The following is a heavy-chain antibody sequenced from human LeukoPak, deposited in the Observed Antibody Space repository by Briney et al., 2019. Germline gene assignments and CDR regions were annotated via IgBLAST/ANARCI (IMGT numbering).Heavy chain of an antibody. D-gene: IGHD4-17*01. J-gene: IGHJ3*01. CDR3: AKGGASVTDAPHGDVVTTTLDGFDL. CDR2: VSGSGGHT. Sequence: PGGSLRLSCVASGFAFSTFPMSWVRQAPGKGLEWGSAVSGSGGHTFYLDSAKGRVTIYRDNSKKTLYLQMNSLRVDDTAVYYCAKGGASVTDAPHGDVVTTTLDGFDLWGQGTKVTVSS. V-gene: IGHV3-23*01. CDR1: GFAFSTFP.